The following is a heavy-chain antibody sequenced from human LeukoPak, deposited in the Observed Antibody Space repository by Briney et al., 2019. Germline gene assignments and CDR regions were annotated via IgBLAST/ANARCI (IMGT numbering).Heavy chain of an antibody. D-gene: IGHD6-19*01. J-gene: IGHJ4*02. CDR3: TKLAVASADS. Sequence: GGSLRLSCAASGFSFSGTWMTWVRQAPGKGLECVANIKPDGSEKYYVDSVKGRFTISRDNAKNSLYLQMNNLRAGDTGVYYCTKLAVASADSWGQGTLVTVSS. CDR2: IKPDGSEK. V-gene: IGHV3-7*01. CDR1: GFSFSGTW.